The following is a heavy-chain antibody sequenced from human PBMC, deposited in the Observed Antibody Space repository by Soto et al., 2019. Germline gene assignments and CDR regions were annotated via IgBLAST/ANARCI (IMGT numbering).Heavy chain of an antibody. CDR2: IYPGDSDT. CDR1: RYSFTSYW. Sequence: GYSLTISCKGSRYSFTSYWIGWVRQMPGKGLEWMGIIYPGDSDTRYSPSFQGQVTISADKSISTAYLQWSSLKAADTARYYCARMYSSGSGWFHPWGQGTLVTVSS. CDR3: ARMYSSGSGWFHP. D-gene: IGHD6-19*01. V-gene: IGHV5-51*01. J-gene: IGHJ5*02.